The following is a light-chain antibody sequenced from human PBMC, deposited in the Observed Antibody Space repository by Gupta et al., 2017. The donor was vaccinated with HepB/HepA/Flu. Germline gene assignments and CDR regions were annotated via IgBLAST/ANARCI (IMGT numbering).Light chain of an antibody. CDR1: QSLLHSNGYNY. CDR3: MQARQTPLA. CDR2: LGS. Sequence: IFVPPSPLSLPVSPGEPASISCRSSQSLLHSNGYNYVEWYMQKPRQYPQLRIELGSNRASGGPDRFSGRGSGTECTRKISRLEAEDGGVDYGMQARQTPLAFGGGTKVEIK. V-gene: IGKV2-28*01. J-gene: IGKJ4*01.